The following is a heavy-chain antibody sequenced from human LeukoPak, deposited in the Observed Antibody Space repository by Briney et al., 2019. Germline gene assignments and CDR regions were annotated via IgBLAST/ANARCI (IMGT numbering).Heavy chain of an antibody. Sequence: GASVKVSCKASGGTFSSYAISWVRQAPGQGREWVGGIIPIFGTANYAHKFQGRVTITADESTSTAYVELSSLRSEDTAVCDCARGAPGYGDHPPHVWGKRTTVTVS. CDR2: IIPIFGTA. CDR1: GGTFSSYA. V-gene: IGHV1-69*13. CDR3: ARGAPGYGDHPPHV. D-gene: IGHD4-17*01. J-gene: IGHJ6*03.